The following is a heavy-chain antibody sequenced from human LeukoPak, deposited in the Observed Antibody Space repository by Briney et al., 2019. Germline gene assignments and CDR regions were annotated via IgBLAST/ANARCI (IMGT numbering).Heavy chain of an antibody. D-gene: IGHD5-12*01. Sequence: PGGSLRLSCAASGFNFIDYSINSVRQAPAKVLEWVSYIGMSSGNTKHADFVKGRFTISRDKARNSLYLQMKRLRVEETAMYYCARDHRYAFDKWGPGTLVTVSS. CDR3: ARDHRYAFDK. CDR2: IGMSSGNT. V-gene: IGHV3-48*01. J-gene: IGHJ4*01. CDR1: GFNFIDYS.